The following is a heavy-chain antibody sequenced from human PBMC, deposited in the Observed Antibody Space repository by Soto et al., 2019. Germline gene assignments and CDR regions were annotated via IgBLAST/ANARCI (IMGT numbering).Heavy chain of an antibody. V-gene: IGHV1-18*01. D-gene: IGHD3-10*01. Sequence: QVQLVQSGAEVKKPGASVKVSCKASGYPFTSYGIRWVRQAPGQGLEWRGWISADNGNTNYAQTLQGRVTMTTDTSTSTADMELRSLSPDDTAVYYCAGAKWFGKSNYYYGMDVWGQGTTVTVSS. J-gene: IGHJ6*02. CDR2: ISADNGNT. CDR3: AGAKWFGKSNYYYGMDV. CDR1: GYPFTSYG.